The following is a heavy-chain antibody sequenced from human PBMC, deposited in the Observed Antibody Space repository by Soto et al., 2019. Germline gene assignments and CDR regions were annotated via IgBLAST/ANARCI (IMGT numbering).Heavy chain of an antibody. D-gene: IGHD3-10*01. CDR3: ARSSRGRGDNWFDP. CDR2: IYHSGST. J-gene: IGHJ5*02. CDR1: GGSISSSNW. V-gene: IGHV4-4*02. Sequence: PSETLSLTCAVSGGSISSSNWWSWVRQPPGKGLEWIGEIYHSGSTNYNPSLKSRVTISVDKSKNQFSLKLSSVTAADTAVYYCARSSRGRGDNWFDPWGQGTLVTVSS.